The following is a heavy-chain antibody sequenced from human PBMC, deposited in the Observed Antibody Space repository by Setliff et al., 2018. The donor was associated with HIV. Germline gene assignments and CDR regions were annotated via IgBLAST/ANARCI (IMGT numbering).Heavy chain of an antibody. D-gene: IGHD2-8*02. CDR3: AREADYSDTGGQYRY. CDR2: INPNVGGT. Sequence: ASVKVSCKGSGYTFTGYYVHWVRLAPGQGLEWMGWINPNVGGTTYAQKFQGRVTMARDTSISTAYMELSRLTSDDTALYYCAREADYSDTGGQYRYWGQGTLVTVSS. V-gene: IGHV1-2*02. CDR1: GYTFTGYY. J-gene: IGHJ4*02.